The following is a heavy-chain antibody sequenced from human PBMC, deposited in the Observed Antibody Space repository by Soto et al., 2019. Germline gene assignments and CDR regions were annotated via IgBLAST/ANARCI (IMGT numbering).Heavy chain of an antibody. CDR1: GGSISSYY. D-gene: IGHD6-25*01. Sequence: QVQLQESGPGLVKPSETLSLICTVSGGSISSYYWSWIRQPPGKGLEWIGYIYYSGTTNYNPSLKSHVTISLDTSNNQFSLKLSSVTAADTAVYYCARTVFISGDEVLCCYMDVWGKGTTVTVSS. CDR2: IYYSGTT. V-gene: IGHV4-59*01. CDR3: ARTVFISGDEVLCCYMDV. J-gene: IGHJ6*03.